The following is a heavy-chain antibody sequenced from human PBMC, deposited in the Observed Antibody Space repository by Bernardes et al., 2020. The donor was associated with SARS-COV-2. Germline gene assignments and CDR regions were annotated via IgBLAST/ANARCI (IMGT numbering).Heavy chain of an antibody. CDR3: VGYGASESYSTDK. Sequence: GGSLRLSCAASGLTFSSYYMHWFRQVPGKGLVWVSRINSDGTEKKYADSVKGRFTISRDNAQNTLHLQMNSLRAEDTGIYYCVGYGASESYSTDKWGQGTLVTVSA. CDR1: GLTFSSYY. J-gene: IGHJ4*02. CDR2: INSDGTEK. D-gene: IGHD3-10*01. V-gene: IGHV3-74*03.